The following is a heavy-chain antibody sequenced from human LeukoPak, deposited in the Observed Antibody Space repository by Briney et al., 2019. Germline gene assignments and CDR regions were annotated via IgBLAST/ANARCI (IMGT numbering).Heavy chain of an antibody. CDR3: AKDHRVDYVWGSPHYFDY. D-gene: IGHD3-16*01. CDR1: GFSFSSYT. V-gene: IGHV3-30-3*01. Sequence: PGGSRRLSWTASGFSFSSYTFHWVRQAPGKGLEWVAVISYDGTNKYYADSVKGRFTISRDNSKNTLYLQMNSLRAEDTAVYYCAKDHRVDYVWGSPHYFDYWGQGTLVTVSS. J-gene: IGHJ4*02. CDR2: ISYDGTNK.